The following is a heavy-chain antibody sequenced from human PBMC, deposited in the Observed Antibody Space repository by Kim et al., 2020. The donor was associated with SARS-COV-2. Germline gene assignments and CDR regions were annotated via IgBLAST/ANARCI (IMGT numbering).Heavy chain of an antibody. Sequence: SQTLSLTCAISGDSVSSNSAAWNWIRQSPSRGLEWLGRTYYRSKWYNDYAVSVKSRITINPDTSKNQFSLQLNSVTPEDMAVYYCARASVGDGYNWGWDWYFDLWGRGTLVTVSS. D-gene: IGHD5-12*01. CDR3: ARASVGDGYNWGWDWYFDL. J-gene: IGHJ2*01. V-gene: IGHV6-1*01. CDR2: TYYRSKWYN. CDR1: GDSVSSNSAA.